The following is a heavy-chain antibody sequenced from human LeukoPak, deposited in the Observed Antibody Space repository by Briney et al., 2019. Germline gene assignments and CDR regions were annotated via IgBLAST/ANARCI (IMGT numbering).Heavy chain of an antibody. J-gene: IGHJ4*02. Sequence: GGSLRLSCAASGFTFSSYAMNWVRQAPGKGLEWVSALSGSGGSPYYADSVKGRFTISRDNSKNTLYLQMNSLRAEDTAIYYCAKGTTMVTTSPGGYWGQGTLVTVSS. CDR1: GFTFSSYA. CDR2: LSGSGGSP. V-gene: IGHV3-23*01. CDR3: AKGTTMVTTSPGGY. D-gene: IGHD4-17*01.